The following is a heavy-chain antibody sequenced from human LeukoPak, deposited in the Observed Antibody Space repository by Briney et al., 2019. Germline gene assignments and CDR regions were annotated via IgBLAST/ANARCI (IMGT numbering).Heavy chain of an antibody. V-gene: IGHV3-53*01. CDR1: GFTFSSYA. Sequence: GGSLRLSRGASGFTFSSYAMSWVRQAPGKGLEWVSVIYSGGSTYYADSVKGRFIISRDNSKNTVYLQMNSLRAEDTAVYYCARLQYCSSSSCSDYWGQGTLVTVSS. CDR2: IYSGGST. J-gene: IGHJ4*02. D-gene: IGHD2-2*01. CDR3: ARLQYCSSSSCSDY.